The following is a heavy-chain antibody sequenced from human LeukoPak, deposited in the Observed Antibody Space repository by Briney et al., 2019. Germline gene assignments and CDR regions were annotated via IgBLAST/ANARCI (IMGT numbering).Heavy chain of an antibody. V-gene: IGHV4-59*11. D-gene: IGHD3-16*01. CDR1: GGSISSHY. Sequence: SETLSLTCTVSGGSISSHYWNWIRQSPVKGLEWIGYIYDSESANYNPSLKSRVTISVDTSKNQFSLKLSSVTAADTAVYYCARGVGGVLDYWGQGTLVTVSS. CDR2: IYDSESA. J-gene: IGHJ4*02. CDR3: ARGVGGVLDY.